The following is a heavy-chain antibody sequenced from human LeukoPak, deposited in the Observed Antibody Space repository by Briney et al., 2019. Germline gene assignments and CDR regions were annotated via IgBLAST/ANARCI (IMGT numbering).Heavy chain of an antibody. CDR3: AKERAGVSSSWYDFIDY. V-gene: IGHV1-8*01. J-gene: IGHJ4*02. Sequence: GASVKVSCKAFGYTFTSYDINWVRQATGQGLEWMGWMNPNSGNTGYAQKFQGRVTMTRNTSISTAYMELSSLRSEDTAVYYCAKERAGVSSSWYDFIDYWGQGTLVTVSS. CDR1: GYTFTSYD. CDR2: MNPNSGNT. D-gene: IGHD6-13*01.